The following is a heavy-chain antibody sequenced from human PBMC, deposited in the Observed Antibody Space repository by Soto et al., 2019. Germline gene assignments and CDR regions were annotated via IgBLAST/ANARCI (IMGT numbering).Heavy chain of an antibody. J-gene: IGHJ5*02. V-gene: IGHV3-74*01. D-gene: IGHD2-2*01. CDR2: INSDGSST. CDR3: AKDILSISTSTNNWFDP. Sequence: GGSLRLSCAASGFTLSSYWMHWVRQAPGKGLVWVSRINSDGSSTSYADSVKGRFTISRDNAKNTLYLQMNSLRAEDTAVYYCAKDILSISTSTNNWFDPWGQGTLVTVSS. CDR1: GFTLSSYW.